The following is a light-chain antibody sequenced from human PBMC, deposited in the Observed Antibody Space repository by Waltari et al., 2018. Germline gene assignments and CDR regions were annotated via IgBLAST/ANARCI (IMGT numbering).Light chain of an antibody. V-gene: IGKV3-15*01. CDR3: QHYNNWPPLFT. CDR2: GAS. Sequence: EIVMTQSPATLSVSPGERVTLSCRASQSVSNNLAWYQQKPGQAPRLLIYGASNRATGIPARFSGSGSGTDFTLTISSLQSEDFAVYYCQHYNNWPPLFTFGPGTKVDIK. J-gene: IGKJ3*01. CDR1: QSVSNN.